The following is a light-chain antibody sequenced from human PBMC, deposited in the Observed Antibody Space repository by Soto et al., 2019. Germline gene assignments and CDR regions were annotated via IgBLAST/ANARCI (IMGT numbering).Light chain of an antibody. CDR2: AAP. V-gene: IGKV1-9*01. J-gene: IGKJ1*01. CDR3: QQYHNRPPWT. CDR1: QGISRF. Sequence: IQLTQSPSSLSASVGDSVSITCRASQGISRFLAWYQQNPGKAPKPLTYAAPPLHSGVPSSFTGSASGTDFTLNISSLQSEDLPVYYWQQYHNRPPWTFGPGTKVDIK.